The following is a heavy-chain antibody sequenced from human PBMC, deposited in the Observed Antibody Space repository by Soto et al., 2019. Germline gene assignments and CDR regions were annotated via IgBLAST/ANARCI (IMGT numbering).Heavy chain of an antibody. D-gene: IGHD3-10*02. Sequence: QVQLQESGPGLVKPSGTLSLTCTVSGASISGSYWWTWVRQPPGKGLEWIGEIHHGGGTNYNPSVKSRAIMSVDKSKNQLSLSLTSVTAADTAMYFCASVRLARDPFDPWGQGTLVTVSS. V-gene: IGHV4-4*02. CDR1: GASISGSYW. CDR2: IHHGGGT. CDR3: ASVRLARDPFDP. J-gene: IGHJ5*02.